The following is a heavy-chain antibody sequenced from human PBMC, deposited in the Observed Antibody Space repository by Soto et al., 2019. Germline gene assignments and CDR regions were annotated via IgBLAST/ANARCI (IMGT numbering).Heavy chain of an antibody. D-gene: IGHD3-22*01. CDR2: ISAYNGNT. CDR1: GYTFTSYG. CDR3: ARDRHYYYDSSGYYPSTRNLDY. Sequence: ASVKVSCKASGYTFTSYGISWVRQAPGQGLEWMGWISAYNGNTNYAQKLQGRVTMTTDTSTSTAYMELRSLRSDDTAVYYCARDRHYYYDSSGYYPSTRNLDYWGQGTLVTVSS. V-gene: IGHV1-18*01. J-gene: IGHJ4*02.